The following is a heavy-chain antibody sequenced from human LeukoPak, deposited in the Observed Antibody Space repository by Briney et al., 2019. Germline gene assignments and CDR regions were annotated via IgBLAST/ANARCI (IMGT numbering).Heavy chain of an antibody. CDR1: GYTFTSYY. D-gene: IGHD6-19*01. J-gene: IGHJ3*02. V-gene: IGHV1-46*01. CDR2: INPIGGST. CDR3: ARSYSSGQDGFDI. Sequence: ASVKVSCKVSGYTFTSYYMHWVRQAPGQGLEWMGIINPIGGSTTYAQKFQGRVTMTRDTSTSTVYMELSSLRSEDTAVYYCARSYSSGQDGFDIWGQGTVVTVSS.